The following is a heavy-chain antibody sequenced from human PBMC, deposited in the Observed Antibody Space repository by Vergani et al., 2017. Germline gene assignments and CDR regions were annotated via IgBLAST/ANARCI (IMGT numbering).Heavy chain of an antibody. D-gene: IGHD3-10*01. J-gene: IGHJ6*03. CDR1: GFTFTNFA. CDR3: ARDHGEARGYYYMDV. Sequence: EVQLLESGGNLVQPGGSLRPSCAASGFTFTNFAMTWVRQAPGKGLEWVSSISSSSSYIYYADSVKGRFTISRDNAKNSLYLQMNSLRAEDTAVYYCARDHGEARGYYYMDVWGKGTTVTVSS. CDR2: ISSSSSYI. V-gene: IGHV3-21*01.